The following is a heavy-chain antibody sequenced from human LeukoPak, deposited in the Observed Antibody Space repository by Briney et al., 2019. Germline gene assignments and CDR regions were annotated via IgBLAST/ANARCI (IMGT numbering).Heavy chain of an antibody. CDR3: ARERRYNWNDDY. CDR2: IYYSGST. V-gene: IGHV4-59*01. CDR1: GGSISSYY. D-gene: IGHD1-1*01. Sequence: PSETLSLTCTVSGGSISSYYWGWIRQPPGKGLGWIGYIYYSGSTNYNPSLKSRVTISVDTSKNQFSLKLSSVTAADTAVYYCARERRYNWNDDYWGQGTLVTVSS. J-gene: IGHJ4*02.